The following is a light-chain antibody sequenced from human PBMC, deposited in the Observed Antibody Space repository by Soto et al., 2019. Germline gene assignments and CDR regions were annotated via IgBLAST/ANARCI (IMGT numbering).Light chain of an antibody. CDR1: QSVFRNY. Sequence: EIVLTQSPGTLSLSPGERATLSCRASQSVFRNYLAWYQQKPGQAPRLLIYGASTRAAGISDRFSGSGSGTDFTLTVNRLEPADFAVYYCQQYSSSPSTFGGGTKVNIK. J-gene: IGKJ4*01. CDR3: QQYSSSPST. CDR2: GAS. V-gene: IGKV3-20*01.